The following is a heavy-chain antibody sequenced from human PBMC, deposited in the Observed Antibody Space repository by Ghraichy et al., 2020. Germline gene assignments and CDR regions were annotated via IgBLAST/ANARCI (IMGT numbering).Heavy chain of an antibody. CDR3: ASAMRTGMDV. CDR1: EFSFSVYS. V-gene: IGHV3-21*06. CDR2: ISASSSYM. J-gene: IGHJ6*02. Sequence: GGSLRLSCVVSEFSFSVYSMNWVRQAPGKGLEWVSSISASSSYMHYRDSVKGRFTISRDNAKNTQYLQMNSLSAEDTAVYYCASAMRTGMDVWGQGTTVVVSS.